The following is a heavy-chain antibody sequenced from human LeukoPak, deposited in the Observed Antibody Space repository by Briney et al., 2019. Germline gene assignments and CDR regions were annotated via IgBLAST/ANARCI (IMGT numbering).Heavy chain of an antibody. CDR1: GYSISSNYY. D-gene: IGHD1-26*01. V-gene: IGHV4-38-2*02. CDR2: IYHSGST. J-gene: IGHJ4*02. CDR3: ARLRRVGATPFDY. Sequence: SETLSLTCTVSGYSISSNYYWGWIRQPPGKGLEWIGSIYHSGSTYYNPSLKSRVTISVDTSKNQFSLKLSSVTAADTAVYYCARLRRVGATPFDYWGQGNLVTVSS.